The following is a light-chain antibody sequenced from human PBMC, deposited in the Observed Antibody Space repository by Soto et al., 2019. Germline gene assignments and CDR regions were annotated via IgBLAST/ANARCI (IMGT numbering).Light chain of an antibody. CDR2: WAS. CDR3: QQYYSTWT. CDR1: QTVLYSSNNKNY. J-gene: IGKJ1*01. V-gene: IGKV4-1*01. Sequence: DIVMTQSPDSLAVSLGERANINCKSSQTVLYSSNNKNYLAWYQQKPGQPPKLLIYWASTRESGVPDRFSGRGSGTDFTLTISSLQAEDGAVYYCQQYYSTWTFGQGTKVEIK.